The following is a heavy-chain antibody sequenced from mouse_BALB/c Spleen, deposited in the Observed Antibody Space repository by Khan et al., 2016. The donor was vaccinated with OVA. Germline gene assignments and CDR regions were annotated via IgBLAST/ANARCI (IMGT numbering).Heavy chain of an antibody. D-gene: IGHD2-2*01. CDR2: IDPFSGDT. CDR1: DYSFTTYY. V-gene: IGHV1S135*01. J-gene: IGHJ3*01. Sequence: VRLQQSGPELMKPGASVKISCKASDYSFTTYYIHWVLQSHGKSLDWIGYIDPFSGDTTYNQKFKGKATLTVDKSSSTAYIHLNNLTSEDSAVYYCTRHGYVAWFTYWGQGTLVTVSA. CDR3: TRHGYVAWFTY.